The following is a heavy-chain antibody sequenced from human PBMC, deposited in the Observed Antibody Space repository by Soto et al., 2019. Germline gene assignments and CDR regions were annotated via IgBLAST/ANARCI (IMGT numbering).Heavy chain of an antibody. D-gene: IGHD2-15*01. CDR2: IYYSGST. CDR1: GGSISSYY. V-gene: IGHV4-59*01. Sequence: SETLSLPCTVSGGSISSYYWSWIRQPPGKGLEWIGYIYYSGSTNYNPSLKIRVTISVDTSKNQFSLKLSSVTAADTAVYYCAREGSYCRGGSCYSPLAAFDIWGQGTMVTVSS. CDR3: AREGSYCRGGSCYSPLAAFDI. J-gene: IGHJ3*02.